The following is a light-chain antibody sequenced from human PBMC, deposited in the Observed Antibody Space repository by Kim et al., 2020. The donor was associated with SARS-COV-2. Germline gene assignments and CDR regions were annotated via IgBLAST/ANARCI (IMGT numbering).Light chain of an antibody. CDR3: QQYASSPET. Sequence: EIVLTQSPGTLSLSPGERATLSCRASQTISSNYLAWYQQKHGQAPRLLIYAASSRATGIPDRFSGSGSGTDFTLTISRLEPEDFAVYYCQQYASSPETFGQGTKLEI. V-gene: IGKV3-20*01. CDR1: QTISSNY. J-gene: IGKJ2*01. CDR2: AAS.